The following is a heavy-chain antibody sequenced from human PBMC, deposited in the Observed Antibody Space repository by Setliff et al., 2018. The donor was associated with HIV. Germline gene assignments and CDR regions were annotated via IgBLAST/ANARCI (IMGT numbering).Heavy chain of an antibody. Sequence: GGSLRLSCGTSGFSFSNYAMNWVRQAPGKGLEWVAAIGGLGGSGEHPHYADSLKGRFTISRDNSKNMLFLQIDSLRADDTAVYYCAKDRLSTTFGLVTAGAFDVWGQGTMVTVSS. CDR1: GFSFSNYA. CDR3: AKDRLSTTFGLVTAGAFDV. J-gene: IGHJ3*01. V-gene: IGHV3-23*01. D-gene: IGHD3-3*01. CDR2: IGGLGGSGEHP.